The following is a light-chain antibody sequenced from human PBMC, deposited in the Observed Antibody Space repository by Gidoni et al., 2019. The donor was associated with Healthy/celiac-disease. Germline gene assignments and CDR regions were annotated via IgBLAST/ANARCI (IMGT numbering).Light chain of an antibody. CDR3: RQSYSTPPWT. J-gene: IGKJ1*01. V-gene: IGKV1-39*01. CDR1: QRSSSY. CDR2: AAS. Sequence: DIQMTQSPSSLSASVGDRVTITCRASQRSSSYLNWYQQKPGNAPKLLIYAASSLQSGVPSRFSGSGSGTDFTLTISSLQPEDFATYYCRQSYSTPPWTFGQGTKVEIK.